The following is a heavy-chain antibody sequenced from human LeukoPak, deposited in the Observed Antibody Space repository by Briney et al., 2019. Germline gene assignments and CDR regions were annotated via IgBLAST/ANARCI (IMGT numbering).Heavy chain of an antibody. CDR3: ARGLAVTVTDY. CDR2: ITSTSTAV. CDR1: GFTLSSDE. D-gene: IGHD6-19*01. Sequence: PRGSLRLSCAASGFTLSSDETNWGREAPGKGLERVSSITSTSTAVSYADSAKVRSTISRDNARNSLHLQMDSLRAEDPAVYYCARGLAVTVTDYWGQGTLVTVSS. J-gene: IGHJ4*02. V-gene: IGHV3-48*03.